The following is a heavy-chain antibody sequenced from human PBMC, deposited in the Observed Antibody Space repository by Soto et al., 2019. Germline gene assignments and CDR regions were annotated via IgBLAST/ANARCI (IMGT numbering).Heavy chain of an antibody. V-gene: IGHV1-69*08. CDR3: ARDGFGRAAALDY. CDR2: IIPILGIA. Sequence: QVQLVQSGAAVKKPGSSVKVSCKASGGTFSSYTISWVRQAPGQGLEWMGRIIPILGIANYAQKFQGRVTITADKSTSTAYMELSSLRSEDTAVYYCARDGFGRAAALDYWGQGTLVTVSS. CDR1: GGTFSSYT. J-gene: IGHJ4*02. D-gene: IGHD6-13*01.